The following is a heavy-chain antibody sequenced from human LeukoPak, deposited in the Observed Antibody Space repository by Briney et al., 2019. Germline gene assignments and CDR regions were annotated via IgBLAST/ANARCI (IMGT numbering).Heavy chain of an antibody. Sequence: GGSLRLSCAASGFTFSSNSMNWVRQAPGKGLEWVSSISGSGTYIYYADSVKGRFTISRDNAKNSVYLQMNSLRAEDTAVYYCARAYGSGSFDDAFDIWGQGTMVTVSS. D-gene: IGHD3-10*01. J-gene: IGHJ3*02. CDR2: ISGSGTYI. CDR1: GFTFSSNS. CDR3: ARAYGSGSFDDAFDI. V-gene: IGHV3-21*01.